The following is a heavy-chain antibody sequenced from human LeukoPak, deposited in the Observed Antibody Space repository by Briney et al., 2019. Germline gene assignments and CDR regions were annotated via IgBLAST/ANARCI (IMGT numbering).Heavy chain of an antibody. Sequence: GGSLRLSCAASGFTFSSYSMNWVRQAPGKGLEWVSSISSSSYIYYADSVKGRFTISRDNAKNSLYLQMNSLRAEDTAVYYCARCYYDSSGYCTFDYWGQGTLVTVSS. CDR1: GFTFSSYS. CDR3: ARCYYDSSGYCTFDY. J-gene: IGHJ4*02. CDR2: ISSSSYI. D-gene: IGHD3-22*01. V-gene: IGHV3-21*01.